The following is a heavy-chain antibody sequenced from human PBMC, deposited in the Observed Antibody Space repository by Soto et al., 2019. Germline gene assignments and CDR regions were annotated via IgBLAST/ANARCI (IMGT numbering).Heavy chain of an antibody. Sequence: QVHLVQSGAEVKKPGASVKVSCKGSGYTFTTYGITWVRQAPGQGLEWMGWISAHNGNTNYAQKLQGRVTVTRDTATSTAYMELRRQRSADTAVYYCARGRHGDSWGQGALVTVSS. J-gene: IGHJ4*02. CDR1: GYTFTTYG. CDR3: ARGRHGDS. CDR2: ISAHNGNT. V-gene: IGHV1-18*01.